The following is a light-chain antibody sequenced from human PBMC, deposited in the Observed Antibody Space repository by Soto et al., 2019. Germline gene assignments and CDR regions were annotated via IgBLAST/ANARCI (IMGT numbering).Light chain of an antibody. J-gene: IGLJ1*01. CDR1: SSDVGGYNY. CDR2: EVS. V-gene: IGLV2-14*01. Sequence: QSVLTQPAFVSGSPGQSITISCTGTSSDVGGYNYVSWYQHPPGKAPKLMISEVSNRPSGVSNRFSGSKSGNTASLTISGLPAEDEADYYCSSYTSTSTRVFGTGTKVTVL. CDR3: SSYTSTSTRV.